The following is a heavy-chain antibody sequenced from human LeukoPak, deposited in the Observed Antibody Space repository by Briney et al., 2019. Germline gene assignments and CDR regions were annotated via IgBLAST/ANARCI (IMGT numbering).Heavy chain of an antibody. CDR2: ISAYNGNT. V-gene: IGHV1-18*01. J-gene: IGHJ3*02. D-gene: IGHD3-3*01. CDR1: GYTFTSYG. CDR3: ARARGRFFWSGYYEEAGAFDI. Sequence: ASVKVSCKASGYTFTSYGISWVRQAPGQGLEWMGWISAYNGNTNYAQKLQGRVTMTTDTSTSTAYMELRNLRSDDTAVYYCARARGRFFWSGYYEEAGAFDIWGQGTMVTVSS.